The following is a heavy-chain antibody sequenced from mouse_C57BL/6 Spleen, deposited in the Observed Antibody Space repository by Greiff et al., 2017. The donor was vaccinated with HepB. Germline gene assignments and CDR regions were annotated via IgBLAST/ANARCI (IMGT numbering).Heavy chain of an antibody. CDR3: ASTMITTDYFDY. V-gene: IGHV1-64*01. J-gene: IGHJ2*01. CDR2: INPNSGST. D-gene: IGHD2-4*01. Sequence: VQLQQPGAELVKPGASVMLSCKASGYTFTSYWMHWVKQRPGQGLEWIGMINPNSGSTNYNEKFKSRATLTVDKSSSTAYMQHSSRTSEDPAVYYCASTMITTDYFDYWGQGTTLTVSS. CDR1: GYTFTSYW.